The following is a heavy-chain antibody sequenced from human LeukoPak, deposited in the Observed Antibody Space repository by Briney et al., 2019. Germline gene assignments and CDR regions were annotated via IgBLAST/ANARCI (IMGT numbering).Heavy chain of an antibody. Sequence: SETLSLTCTVSGGSISSSSYYWGRIRQPPGKGLEWIGSIYYSGSTYYNPSLKSRVTISVDTSKNQFSLKLSSVTAADTAVYYCARVISMVRGAHNWFDPWGQGTLVTVSS. CDR3: ARVISMVRGAHNWFDP. D-gene: IGHD3-10*01. J-gene: IGHJ5*02. V-gene: IGHV4-39*01. CDR1: GGSISSSSYY. CDR2: IYYSGST.